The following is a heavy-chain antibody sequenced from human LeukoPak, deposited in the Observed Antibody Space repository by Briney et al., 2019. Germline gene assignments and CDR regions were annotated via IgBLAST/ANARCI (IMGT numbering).Heavy chain of an antibody. D-gene: IGHD5-24*01. Sequence: SGGSLRLSCAASGFTFSSYGMHWVRQAPGKGLEWVAVISYDGSNKYYADSVKGRFTISRDNSKNTPYLQMNSLRAEDTAVYYCAKDRGDGYNFDGMDVWGQGTTVTVSS. CDR2: ISYDGSNK. CDR1: GFTFSSYG. J-gene: IGHJ6*02. CDR3: AKDRGDGYNFDGMDV. V-gene: IGHV3-30*18.